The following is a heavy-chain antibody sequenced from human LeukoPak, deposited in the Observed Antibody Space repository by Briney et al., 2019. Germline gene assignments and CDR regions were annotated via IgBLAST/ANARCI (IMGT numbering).Heavy chain of an antibody. CDR1: GFIFNAAW. V-gene: IGHV3-21*01. J-gene: IGHJ6*03. D-gene: IGHD3-3*01. Sequence: GGSLRLSCTVSGFIFNAAWMSWVRLAPGKGLQWVSSISSSSSYIYYADSVKGRFTISRDNAKNSLYLQMNSLRAEDTAVYYCARAPSKYDFWSGYHYYYMDVWGKGTTVTVSS. CDR2: ISSSSSYI. CDR3: ARAPSKYDFWSGYHYYYMDV.